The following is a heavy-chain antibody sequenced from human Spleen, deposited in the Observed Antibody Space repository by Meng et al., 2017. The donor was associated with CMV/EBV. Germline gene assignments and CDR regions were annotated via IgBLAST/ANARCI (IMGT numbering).Heavy chain of an antibody. D-gene: IGHD3-3*01. Sequence: SLKISCAASGFTFGDYAMHWVRQSPGKGLEWVSGISWNSDRVQYADSVKGRFTISRDNAKTFLYLEMNSLRAEDTALYYCVRGASGYSNYYYYGMDVWGQGTTVTVSS. CDR1: GFTFGDYA. J-gene: IGHJ6*02. CDR3: VRGASGYSNYYYYGMDV. V-gene: IGHV3-9*01. CDR2: ISWNSDRV.